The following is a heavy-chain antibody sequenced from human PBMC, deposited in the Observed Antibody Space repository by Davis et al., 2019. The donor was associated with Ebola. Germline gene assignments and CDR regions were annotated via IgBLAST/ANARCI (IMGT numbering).Heavy chain of an antibody. CDR2: INPNSGDT. J-gene: IGHJ4*03. CDR1: GYTFTAHY. CDR3: ARGSFFWSGSFLGYFDY. D-gene: IGHD3-3*01. V-gene: IGHV1-2*02. Sequence: ASVKVSCKTSGYTFTAHYLHWVRQAPGQGLEWVGWINPNSGDTNLAQNFQGTVTLTRDTSTNPAYLELTRPTSDDTAIYFCARGSFFWSGSFLGYFDYWGQGILITVSS.